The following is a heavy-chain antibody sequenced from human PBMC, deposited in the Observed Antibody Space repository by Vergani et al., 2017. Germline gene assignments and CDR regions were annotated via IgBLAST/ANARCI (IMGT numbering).Heavy chain of an antibody. V-gene: IGHV4-39*02. CDR1: GDSISTSSYA. CDR2: ISSSGSP. D-gene: IGHD3-10*01. Sequence: QMQLQESGPGLVKPSETLSLSCTVSGDSISTSSYAWGWIRQPPGKGLEWIGSISSSGSPYYNPTLKSRLAFSVDTSKNLFSLRLKSVTATDTGMYYCARPVGPSAIADGYHVWGQGTMVTVS. CDR3: ARPVGPSAIADGYHV. J-gene: IGHJ3*01.